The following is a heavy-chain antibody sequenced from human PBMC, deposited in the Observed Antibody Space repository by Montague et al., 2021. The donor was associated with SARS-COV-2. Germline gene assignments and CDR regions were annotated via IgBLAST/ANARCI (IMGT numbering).Heavy chain of an antibody. CDR2: LSNDVSST. V-gene: IGHV3-74*03. CDR3: ARDPPGSIWDTFDI. J-gene: IGHJ3*02. Sequence: SLRLSCAASGFTLSSYWMHWVRQVPGEGLLWVSRLSNDVSSTAXXXSXXGRFTISRDNAKNTLYLQMNSLRAEDTAVYYCARDPPGSIWDTFDIWGLGTMVTVSS. D-gene: IGHD6-13*01. CDR1: GFTLSSYW.